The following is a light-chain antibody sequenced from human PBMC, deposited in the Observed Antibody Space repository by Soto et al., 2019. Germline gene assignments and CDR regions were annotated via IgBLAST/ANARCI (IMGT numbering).Light chain of an antibody. V-gene: IGKV3-20*01. CDR2: GAS. Sequence: EFVLTQSPGTPSLSPGERAILSCRASQSVSGSYLAWYQQKPGQAPRLLIYGASSRATGVPDRFSGSGSGTDFTLTISRLEPEDFAVYYCQQYGSSPMYTFGQGTKLEIK. J-gene: IGKJ2*01. CDR1: QSVSGSY. CDR3: QQYGSSPMYT.